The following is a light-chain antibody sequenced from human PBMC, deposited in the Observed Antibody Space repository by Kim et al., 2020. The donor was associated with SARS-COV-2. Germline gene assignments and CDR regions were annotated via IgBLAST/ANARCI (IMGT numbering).Light chain of an antibody. CDR3: MQTLQTPT. CDR2: FVS. V-gene: IGKV2-28*01. Sequence: GGPAPMSRKSRQSILYTNGDSFLSWYLQRPGQSPQLLIYFVSNRASGIPDRFSGSGSDSDFTLKISRVEAVDVGVYFCMQTLQTPTFGQGTKLEIK. J-gene: IGKJ2*01. CDR1: QSILYTNGDSF.